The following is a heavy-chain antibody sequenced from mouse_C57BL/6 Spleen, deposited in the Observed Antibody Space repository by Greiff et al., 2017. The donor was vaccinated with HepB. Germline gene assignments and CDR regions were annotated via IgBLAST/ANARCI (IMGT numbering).Heavy chain of an antibody. V-gene: IGHV5-4*03. CDR2: ISDGGSYT. CDR1: GFTFSSYA. D-gene: IGHD2-3*01. Sequence: DVMLVESGGGLVKPGGSLKLSCAASGFTFSSYAMSWVRQTPEKRLEWVATISDGGSYTYYPDNVKGRFTISRDNAKNNLYLQMSHLKSEDTAMYYCARGGYYVYWYFDVWGTGTTVTVSS. J-gene: IGHJ1*03. CDR3: ARGGYYVYWYFDV.